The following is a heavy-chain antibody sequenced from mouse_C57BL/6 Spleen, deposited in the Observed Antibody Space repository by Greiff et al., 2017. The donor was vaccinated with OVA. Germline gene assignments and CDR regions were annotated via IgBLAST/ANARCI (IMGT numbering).Heavy chain of an antibody. V-gene: IGHV1-26*01. D-gene: IGHD1-1*01. Sequence: EVQLQQSGPELVKPGASVKISCKASGYTFTDYYMNWVKQSHGKSLEWIGDINPNNGGTSYNQKFKGKATLTVDKSSSTAYMELRSLTSEDSAVYYCASLLLPYWGQGTSVTVSS. J-gene: IGHJ4*01. CDR1: GYTFTDYY. CDR2: INPNNGGT. CDR3: ASLLLPY.